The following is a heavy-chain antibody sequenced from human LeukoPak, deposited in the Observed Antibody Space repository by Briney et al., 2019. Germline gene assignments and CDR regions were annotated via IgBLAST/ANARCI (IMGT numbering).Heavy chain of an antibody. V-gene: IGHV1-2*04. CDR2: INPNSGGT. D-gene: IGHD4-11*01. CDR1: GYTFTSYY. J-gene: IGHJ4*02. CDR3: AREPPSTVRFGSGRLRGPHFDY. Sequence: ASVKVSCKASGYTFTSYYMHWVRQAPGQGLEWMGWINPNSGGTNYAQKFQGWVTMTRDTSISTAYMELSRLRSDDTAVYYCAREPPSTVRFGSGRLRGPHFDYWGQGTLVTVSS.